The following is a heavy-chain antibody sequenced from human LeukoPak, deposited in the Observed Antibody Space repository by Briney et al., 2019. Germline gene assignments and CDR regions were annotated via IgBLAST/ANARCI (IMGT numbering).Heavy chain of an antibody. D-gene: IGHD1-26*01. CDR1: GGSISSTSYY. CDR2: IYYSGST. Sequence: PSETLSLTCTVSGGSISSTSYYWGWIRQPPGKGLEWIGTIYYSGSTYYNPSLKSRVTISVDTSKNQFSLKLSSVTAADTAVYYCARGLGATGFDYWGQGTLVTVSS. V-gene: IGHV4-39*07. CDR3: ARGLGATGFDY. J-gene: IGHJ4*02.